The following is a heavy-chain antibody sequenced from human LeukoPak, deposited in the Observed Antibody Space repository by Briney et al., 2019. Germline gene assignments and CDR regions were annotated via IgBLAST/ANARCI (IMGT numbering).Heavy chain of an antibody. V-gene: IGHV4-4*07. D-gene: IGHD3-3*01. Sequence: SETLSLTCTVSGGSISSYYWYWIRQPAGKGLEWIGRIYSSGSTDYNPSLKSRVTMSVDTSKNQFSLKLSSVTAADTAVYYCARASLPDFNTFEDRFDPWGQGTLVTVSS. CDR2: IYSSGST. J-gene: IGHJ5*02. CDR3: ARASLPDFNTFEDRFDP. CDR1: GGSISSYY.